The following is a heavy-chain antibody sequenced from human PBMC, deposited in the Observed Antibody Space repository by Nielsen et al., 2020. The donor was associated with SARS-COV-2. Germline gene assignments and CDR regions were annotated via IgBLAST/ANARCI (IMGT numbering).Heavy chain of an antibody. CDR1: GFTFSSYA. CDR3: AKHRGSPLLDFDY. J-gene: IGHJ4*02. V-gene: IGHV3-23*01. CDR2: ISGSGGST. Sequence: GGSLRLSCAASGFTFSSYAMSWVRQAPGKGLEWVSVISGSGGSTYYADSVKGRFTISRDNSKSTLYLQMNSLRAEDTAVYYCAKHRGSPLLDFDYWGQGTLVTVSS. D-gene: IGHD3-10*01.